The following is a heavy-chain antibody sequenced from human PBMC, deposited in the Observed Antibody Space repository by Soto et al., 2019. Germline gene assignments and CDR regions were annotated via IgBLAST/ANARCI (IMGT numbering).Heavy chain of an antibody. CDR2: FDPEDGET. CDR3: AAYCGGDCYSPGGYYYYGMDV. Sequence: ASVKVSCKVSGCTLTELSMHWVRQAPGKGLEWMGGFDPEDGETIYAQKFQGRVTMTEDTSTDTAYMELSSLRSEDTAVYYCAAYCGGDCYSPGGYYYYGMDVWGQGTTVTVSS. V-gene: IGHV1-24*01. J-gene: IGHJ6*02. CDR1: GCTLTELS. D-gene: IGHD2-21*02.